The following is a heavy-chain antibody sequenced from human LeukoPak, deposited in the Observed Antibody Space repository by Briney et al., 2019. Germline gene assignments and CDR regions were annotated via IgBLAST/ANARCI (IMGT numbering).Heavy chain of an antibody. CDR3: AKGLILWFGELLPRPFDY. CDR1: GFTFSSYS. J-gene: IGHJ4*02. V-gene: IGHV3-23*01. Sequence: GGSLRLSCAASGFTFSSYSMSWLRQAPGKGLEWVSAISGSGGSTYYADSVKGRFTISRDNSKNTLYLQMNGLRAEDTAVYYCAKGLILWFGELLPRPFDYWGQGTLVTVSS. CDR2: ISGSGGST. D-gene: IGHD3-10*01.